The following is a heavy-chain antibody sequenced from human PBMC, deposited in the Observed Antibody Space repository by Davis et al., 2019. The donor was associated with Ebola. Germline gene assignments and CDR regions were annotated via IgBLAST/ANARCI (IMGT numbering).Heavy chain of an antibody. J-gene: IGHJ6*02. Sequence: GESLKISCAASGFTFSSYGMHWVRQAPGKGLEWVAVIWYDGSNKYYADSVKGRFTISRDNSKSTMYLQMSSLRAEDTAVYYCAKVTHDDFWSAHGMDVWGQGTTVTVSS. CDR3: AKVTHDDFWSAHGMDV. CDR2: IWYDGSNK. D-gene: IGHD3-3*01. V-gene: IGHV3-33*06. CDR1: GFTFSSYG.